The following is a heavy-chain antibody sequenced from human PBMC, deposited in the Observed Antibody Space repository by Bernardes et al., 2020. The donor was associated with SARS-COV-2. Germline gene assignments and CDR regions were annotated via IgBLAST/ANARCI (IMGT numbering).Heavy chain of an antibody. J-gene: IGHJ6*02. CDR3: ARGLKQNGDYPWYYGLDG. CDR1: GFPLSNYA. CDR2: IWFDGSLT. D-gene: IGHD4-17*01. V-gene: IGHV3-33*08. Sequence: SLIPSCAASGFPLSNYAMFWVRQAPGRGLEWVAIIWFDGSLTFYADSVKGRFTISRDNSKNMLYLQMNSLRAEDTAVYYCARGLKQNGDYPWYYGLDGWGQGTTATVSS.